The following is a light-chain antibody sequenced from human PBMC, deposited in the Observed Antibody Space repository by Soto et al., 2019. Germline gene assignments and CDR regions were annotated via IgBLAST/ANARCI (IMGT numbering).Light chain of an antibody. Sequence: EFVLTHSPGTLSLSPWEIATLSCRASQTVRNNYLAWYQQKPGQAPRLLIYDASSRATGIPDRFSGGGCGTDFTLTISRLEPEDFAVYYCQQYGSPPITFGQGTRLEIK. CDR1: QTVRNNY. CDR3: QQYGSPPIT. CDR2: DAS. J-gene: IGKJ5*01. V-gene: IGKV3-20*01.